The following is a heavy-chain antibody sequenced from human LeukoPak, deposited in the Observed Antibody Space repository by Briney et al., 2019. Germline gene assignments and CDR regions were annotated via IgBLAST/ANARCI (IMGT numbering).Heavy chain of an antibody. V-gene: IGHV3-30*02. D-gene: IGHD2-2*01. Sequence: GGSLRLSCAASGFTFSSYGMHWVRQAPGQGLEGVAFIHFDGSTKYSGDPVKGRFTISRYNCKNTLYLQMNSLRPEDTAVYYCAKDQCTRTSCDGYPGYWGQGSLVTVSS. CDR3: AKDQCTRTSCDGYPGY. CDR2: IHFDGSTK. CDR1: GFTFSSYG. J-gene: IGHJ4*02.